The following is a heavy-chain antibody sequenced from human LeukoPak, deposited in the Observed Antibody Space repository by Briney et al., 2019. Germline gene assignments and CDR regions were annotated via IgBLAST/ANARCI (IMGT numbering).Heavy chain of an antibody. CDR3: ATDEAATGRLDY. Sequence: GGSLRLSCAASGFNFRNYWMHWVRQAPGKGLVWVSRINSDGSSTSYADSVKGRFTISRDNAENTLYLQINSLRAEGPAVYYCATDEAATGRLDYWGQGTLVTDSS. D-gene: IGHD1-1*01. CDR2: INSDGSST. CDR1: GFNFRNYW. J-gene: IGHJ4*02. V-gene: IGHV3-74*01.